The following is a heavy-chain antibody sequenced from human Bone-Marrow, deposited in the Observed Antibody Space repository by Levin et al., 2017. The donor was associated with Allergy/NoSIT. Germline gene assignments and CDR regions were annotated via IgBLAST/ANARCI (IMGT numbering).Heavy chain of an antibody. D-gene: IGHD3-3*01. J-gene: IGHJ3*02. CDR3: ARDPWSRDAFDI. Sequence: GESLKISCAASGFTFSSYWMHWVRQAPGKGLVWVSRINSDGSSTSYADSVKGRFTISRDNAKNTLYLQMNSLRAEDTAVYYCARDPWSRDAFDIWGQGTMVTVSS. CDR1: GFTFSSYW. V-gene: IGHV3-74*01. CDR2: INSDGSST.